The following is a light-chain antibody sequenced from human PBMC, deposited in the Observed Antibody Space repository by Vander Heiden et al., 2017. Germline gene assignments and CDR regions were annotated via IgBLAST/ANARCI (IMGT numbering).Light chain of an antibody. CDR1: QDISNY. J-gene: IGKJ3*01. Sequence: DIQMTQSPSSLSASVGDRVTITCRASQDISNYLAWFQQKPGRAPKALIYSASTLHSGVSSKFSGSGSGTDFTLTISSLQPEDVAIYYCKHDKSYPLSFGPGTKVDMK. CDR2: SAS. CDR3: KHDKSYPLS. V-gene: IGKV1-16*02.